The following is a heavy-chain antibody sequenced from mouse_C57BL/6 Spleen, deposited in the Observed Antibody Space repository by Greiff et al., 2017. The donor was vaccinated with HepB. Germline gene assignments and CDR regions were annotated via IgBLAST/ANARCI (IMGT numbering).Heavy chain of an antibody. CDR3: AREGLGKGNY. D-gene: IGHD4-1*01. J-gene: IGHJ2*01. Sequence: EVKLLESGPGLVKPSQSLSLTCSVTGYSITSGYYWNWIRQFPGNKLEWMGYISYDGSNNYNPSLKNRISITRDTSKNQFFLKLNSVTTEDTATYYCAREGLGKGNYWGQGTTLTVSS. CDR1: GYSITSGYY. CDR2: ISYDGSN. V-gene: IGHV3-6*01.